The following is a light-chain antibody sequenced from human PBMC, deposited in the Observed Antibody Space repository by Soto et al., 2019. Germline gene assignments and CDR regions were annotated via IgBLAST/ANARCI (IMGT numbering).Light chain of an antibody. Sequence: DIVMTQSPLSLPVTPGEPASISCRSSQSLLHSNGIKYLDWYLQKPGQSPQLLIYLGSNRASGVPDRFSGSGSGTDFTRKSSRVEAEDVGIYYCMQALQTPTFGGGTKVEIK. CDR3: MQALQTPT. J-gene: IGKJ4*01. CDR2: LGS. V-gene: IGKV2-28*01. CDR1: QSLLHSNGIKY.